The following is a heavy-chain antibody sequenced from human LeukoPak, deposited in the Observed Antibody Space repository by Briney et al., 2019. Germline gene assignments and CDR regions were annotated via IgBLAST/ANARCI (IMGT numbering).Heavy chain of an antibody. CDR1: GFSFSTYA. J-gene: IGHJ5*02. V-gene: IGHV3-30*03. CDR3: ASQVVGAAFDP. CDR2: LSFDGSNQ. Sequence: GGSLRLSCEASGFSFSTYAMHWVRQAPGKGLDWVAVLSFDGSNQYYADSVKGRFTISRDSSENTLYLQMNSLRDEDTALYYCASQVVGAAFDPWGQGTLVTVSS. D-gene: IGHD2-15*01.